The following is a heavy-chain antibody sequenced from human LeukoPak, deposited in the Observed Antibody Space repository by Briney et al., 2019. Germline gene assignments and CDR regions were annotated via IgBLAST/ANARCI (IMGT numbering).Heavy chain of an antibody. CDR3: EGGVT. CDR1: GFTFSDYW. J-gene: IGHJ3*01. Sequence: GGSLTLSCTASGFTFSDYWMNWFRKAPGKGLEWVANIKRDGSERYYVDSVRGRFTISRDNAKNSLYLQMNNLRVEDTAVYYCEGGVTWGQGSMVTVSP. V-gene: IGHV3-7*01. CDR2: IKRDGSER. D-gene: IGHD5/OR15-5a*01.